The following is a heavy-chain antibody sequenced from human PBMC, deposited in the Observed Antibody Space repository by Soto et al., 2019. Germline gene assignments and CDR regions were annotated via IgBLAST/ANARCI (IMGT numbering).Heavy chain of an antibody. V-gene: IGHV4-30-4*01. CDR1: GGSISSGDYY. Sequence: SETLSLTCTVSGGSISSGDYYWSWIRQPPGKGLEWIGYIYYSGSTYYNPSLKSRVTISVDTSKNQFSLKLSSVTAADTAVYYCARVRYGSGSHFDYWGQGTLVTVSS. CDR3: ARVRYGSGSHFDY. D-gene: IGHD3-10*01. J-gene: IGHJ4*02. CDR2: IYYSGST.